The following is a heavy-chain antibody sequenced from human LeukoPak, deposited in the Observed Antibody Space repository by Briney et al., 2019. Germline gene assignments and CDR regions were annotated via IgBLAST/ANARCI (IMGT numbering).Heavy chain of an antibody. CDR1: GGSFSGYY. CDR2: INHSGST. D-gene: IGHD1-26*01. CDR3: ARGQGGSLYYYYGMDV. J-gene: IGHJ6*02. Sequence: SETLSLTCAVYGGSFSGYYWSWIRQPPGKELEWIGEINHSGSTNYNPSLKSRVTISVDTSKNQFSLKLSSVTAADTAVYYCARGQGGSLYYYYGMDVWGQGTTVTVSS. V-gene: IGHV4-34*01.